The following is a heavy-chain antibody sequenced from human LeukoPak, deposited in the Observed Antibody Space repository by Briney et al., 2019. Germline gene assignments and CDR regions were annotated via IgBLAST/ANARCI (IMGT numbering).Heavy chain of an antibody. CDR3: TRQSENYSLDY. Sequence: GGSLRLSCAPSGFTFSSYGMHWVRQAPGKGLEWVAIIWHDGSDKYYADSVKGRFTISRDNSKNTLYLQMNSLRAEDTAAYFCTRQSENYSLDYWGQGTLVTVSS. D-gene: IGHD2-21*01. V-gene: IGHV3-33*01. CDR1: GFTFSSYG. CDR2: IWHDGSDK. J-gene: IGHJ4*02.